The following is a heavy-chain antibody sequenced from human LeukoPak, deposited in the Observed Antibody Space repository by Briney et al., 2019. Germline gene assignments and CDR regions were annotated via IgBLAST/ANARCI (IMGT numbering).Heavy chain of an antibody. CDR2: IDGSGDNT. CDR3: AKDYGDLPIDY. CDR1: GFTFRNFA. D-gene: IGHD4-17*01. J-gene: IGHJ4*02. V-gene: IGHV3-23*01. Sequence: GGSLRLSCAASGFTFRNFAMTWVRQTPGKGLEWVSTIDGSGDNTYFADSVKGRFTISRDKSKSTLYLQMTSLRAEDTAIYYCAKDYGDLPIDYWGQGTLVTVSS.